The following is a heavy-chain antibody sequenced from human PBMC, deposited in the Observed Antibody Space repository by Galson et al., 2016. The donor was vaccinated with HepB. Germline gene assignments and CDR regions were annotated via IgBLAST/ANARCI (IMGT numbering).Heavy chain of an antibody. D-gene: IGHD6-13*01. J-gene: IGHJ6*02. CDR1: GFTFSSYA. CDR2: ISGDGAP. V-gene: IGHV3-23*01. Sequence: SLRLSCAASGFTFSSYAMSWVRQAPGKGLEWVSSISGDGAPYYADSVKGRFTISRDNARKSLYLQMNSLRPDDTAVYYCAREDSSWYGYYGMDVWGQGTTVTVSS. CDR3: AREDSSWYGYYGMDV.